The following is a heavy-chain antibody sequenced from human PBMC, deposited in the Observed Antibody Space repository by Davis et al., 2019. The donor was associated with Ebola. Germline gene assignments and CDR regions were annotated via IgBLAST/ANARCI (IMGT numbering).Heavy chain of an antibody. V-gene: IGHV1-69*06. Sequence: AASVKVSCKASGGTFSTFAIDWVRQALGQGLEWMGGIIPIFGTTNYAQKLQGRVTMTEDTSTDTAYMELSSLRSEDTAVYYCTVGGIGGMGDYWGQGTLVTVSS. CDR1: GGTFSTFA. D-gene: IGHD1-26*01. J-gene: IGHJ4*02. CDR3: TVGGIGGMGDY. CDR2: IIPIFGTT.